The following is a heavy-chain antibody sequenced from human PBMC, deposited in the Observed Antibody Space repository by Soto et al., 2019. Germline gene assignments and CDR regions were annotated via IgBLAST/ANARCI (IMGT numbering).Heavy chain of an antibody. CDR1: GFTISSYG. J-gene: IGHJ4*02. CDR2: ISYDGSNK. V-gene: IGHV3-30*03. CDR3: APWFGAFDY. Sequence: VQLVESGGGVVQPGRSLRLSCAASGFTISSYGMHWVRKAPGKGLEWVAVISYDGSNKYYADSVKGRFTISRDNSKNTLYLQMNSLRAEDTAVYYCAPWFGAFDYWGQGTLVTVSS. D-gene: IGHD3-10*01.